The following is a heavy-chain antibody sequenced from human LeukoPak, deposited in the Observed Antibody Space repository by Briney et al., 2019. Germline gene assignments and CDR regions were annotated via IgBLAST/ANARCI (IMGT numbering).Heavy chain of an antibody. D-gene: IGHD4-11*01. CDR1: GGSISSGGYY. J-gene: IGHJ5*02. CDR3: ASRTPMTTVTNWIGWFDP. CDR2: IYYSGST. V-gene: IGHV4-31*03. Sequence: SETLSLTCTVSGGSISSGGYYWSWIRQHPGKGLEWIGYIYYSGSTYYNPSLKSRVTISVDTSKNQFSLKLSSVTAADTAVYYCASRTPMTTVTNWIGWFDPWGQGTLVTVSS.